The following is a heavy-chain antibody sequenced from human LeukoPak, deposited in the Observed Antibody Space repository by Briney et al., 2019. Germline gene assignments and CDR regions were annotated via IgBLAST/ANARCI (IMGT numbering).Heavy chain of an antibody. CDR3: APRRVAADKGFDY. D-gene: IGHD6-19*01. J-gene: IGHJ4*02. Sequence: ASVKVSCKASGYTFTDYYMHWMRQAPGQRPEWMGWMDPNSGGTNYAQKFQGRVTMTRDTSITTAYMELSSLRSDDTAVYYCAPRRVAADKGFDYWGQGTLVTVSS. CDR1: GYTFTDYY. CDR2: MDPNSGGT. V-gene: IGHV1-2*02.